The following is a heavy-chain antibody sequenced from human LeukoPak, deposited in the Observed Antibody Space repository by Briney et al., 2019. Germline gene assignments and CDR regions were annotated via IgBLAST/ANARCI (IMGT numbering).Heavy chain of an antibody. CDR3: ARDGDTRAPTY. CDR1: GFTFSNFW. CDR2: IYHSGSA. Sequence: PGESLRLSCTASGFTFSNFWMGWVRQAPGKGLEWIGEIYHSGSANYNPSLKSRITISVDKSKNQFSLKLNSVTAADTAVYYCARDGDTRAPTYWGQGTLVTVSS. D-gene: IGHD3-10*01. V-gene: IGHV4/OR15-8*01. J-gene: IGHJ4*02.